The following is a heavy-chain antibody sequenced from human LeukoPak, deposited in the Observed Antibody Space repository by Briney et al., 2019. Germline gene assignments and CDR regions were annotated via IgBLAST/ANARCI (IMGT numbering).Heavy chain of an antibody. J-gene: IGHJ4*02. CDR3: ARPLWFGELGSFGY. D-gene: IGHD3-10*01. V-gene: IGHV4-59*08. CDR2: IYYSGST. Sequence: SETLSLTCTVSGVSISSYYWSWIRQPPGKGLEWIGYIYYSGSTNYNPSLKSRVTISVDTSKNQFSLKLSSVTAADTAVYYCARPLWFGELGSFGYWGQGTLVTVSS. CDR1: GVSISSYY.